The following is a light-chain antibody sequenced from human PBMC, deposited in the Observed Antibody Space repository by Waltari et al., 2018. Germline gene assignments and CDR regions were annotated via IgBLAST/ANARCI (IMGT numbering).Light chain of an antibody. CDR2: GAS. J-gene: IGKJ3*01. V-gene: IGKV3-20*01. CDR1: QSVSSSY. CDR3: QQFGSSLIT. Sequence: EIVLTQSPGTLSLSPGERATLSCRASQSVSSSYLGWYQQKPGQAPRLVIYGASTRATGTPDRFSGSGSGTDFTLTISRLEPEDFAVYYCQQFGSSLITFGPGTKVDI.